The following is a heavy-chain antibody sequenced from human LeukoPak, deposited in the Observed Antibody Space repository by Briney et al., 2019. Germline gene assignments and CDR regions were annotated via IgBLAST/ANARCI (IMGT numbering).Heavy chain of an antibody. CDR3: ASDRTMIHAFDI. CDR2: IIPIFGTA. J-gene: IGHJ3*02. D-gene: IGHD3-22*01. Sequence: ASVKVSXKASGGTFSSYAISWVRQAPGQGLEWMGGIIPIFGTANYAQKFQGRVTITTDESTSTAYMELSSLRSEDTAVYYCASDRTMIHAFDIWGQGTMVTVSS. V-gene: IGHV1-69*05. CDR1: GGTFSSYA.